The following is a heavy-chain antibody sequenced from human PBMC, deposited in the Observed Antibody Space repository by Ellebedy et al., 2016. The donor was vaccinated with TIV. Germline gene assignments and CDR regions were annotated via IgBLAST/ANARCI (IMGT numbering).Heavy chain of an antibody. CDR3: AKFSGRDFRKYYLDN. D-gene: IGHD5-12*01. J-gene: IGHJ4*02. Sequence: PGGSLRLSCAASGFTFSNYAMSWVRQAPGKGLEWVSDFFSYDGSTHYADSVKGRFTISRDNSKNTRYLQMSSLRAEDTAVYYCAKFSGRDFRKYYLDNWGQGTLVTVSS. V-gene: IGHV3-23*01. CDR2: FFSYDGST. CDR1: GFTFSNYA.